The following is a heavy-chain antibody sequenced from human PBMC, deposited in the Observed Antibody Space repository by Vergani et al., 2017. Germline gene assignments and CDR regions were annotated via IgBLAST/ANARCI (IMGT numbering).Heavy chain of an antibody. CDR2: ISSSGSTI. CDR1: GFTFSDYY. CDR3: AKASLVVPAAKGDYYYYYGMDV. V-gene: IGHV3-11*01. Sequence: QVQLVESGGGLVKPGGSLRLSCAASGFTFSDYYMSWIRQAPGKGLEWVSYISSSGSTIYYADSVKGRFTISRDNSKNTLYLQMNSLRAEDTAVYYCAKASLVVPAAKGDYYYYYGMDVWGQGTTVTVSS. D-gene: IGHD2-2*01. J-gene: IGHJ6*02.